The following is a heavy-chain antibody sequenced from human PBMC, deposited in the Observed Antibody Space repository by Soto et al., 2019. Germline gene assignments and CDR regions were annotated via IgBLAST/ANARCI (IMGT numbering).Heavy chain of an antibody. V-gene: IGHV3-23*01. CDR2: ISGSGGST. Sequence: GGSLRLSCAASGFTFSSYAMSWVRQAPGKGLEWVSAISGSGGSTYYADSVKGRFTISRDNSKNTLYLQMNSLRAEDTAVYYCAKGSRLTAPNYDYIWGSYRHLDYWGQGTLVTVSS. J-gene: IGHJ4*02. CDR1: GFTFSSYA. D-gene: IGHD3-16*02. CDR3: AKGSRLTAPNYDYIWGSYRHLDY.